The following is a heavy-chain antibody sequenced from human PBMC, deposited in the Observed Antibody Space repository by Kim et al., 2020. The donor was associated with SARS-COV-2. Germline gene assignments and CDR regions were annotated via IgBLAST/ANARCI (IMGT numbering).Heavy chain of an antibody. CDR3: AADPSGRPGAFDY. J-gene: IGHJ4*02. CDR2: ISRNGDHP. CDR1: GFIFGDYG. Sequence: GGSLRLSCAASGFIFGDYGMSWVRQAPGKGLEWVSGISRNGDHPGYADSVEGRFTISRDNAKNAVYLQMNSLRVEDTAFYYCAADPSGRPGAFDYWGQGTLVTVSS. V-gene: IGHV3-20*04. D-gene: IGHD1-26*01.